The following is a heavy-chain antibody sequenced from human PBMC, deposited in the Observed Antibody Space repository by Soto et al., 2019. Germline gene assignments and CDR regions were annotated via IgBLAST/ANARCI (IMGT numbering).Heavy chain of an antibody. CDR3: ARDINMEWIRGWFDH. CDR2: ISAYNGNT. D-gene: IGHD3-3*01. Sequence: ASVKVSCKASGYTFTGYDISWVRQAPGQGLEWMGWISAYNGNTNYAQKLQGRVTMTTDTSTITAYMELRSLRSDDTAVYYCARDINMEWIRGWFDHWGQGTLVTVSS. V-gene: IGHV1-18*01. CDR1: GYTFTGYD. J-gene: IGHJ5*02.